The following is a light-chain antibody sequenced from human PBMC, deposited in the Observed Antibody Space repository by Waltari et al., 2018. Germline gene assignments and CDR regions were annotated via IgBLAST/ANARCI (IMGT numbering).Light chain of an antibody. Sequence: EIVLTQSPGTLSLSPGERATLSCRASQSVARALAWYQQKPGQPPRLLIYKTYTRATGVPDRCSGGGSGTDFSLTISRLEPEDFAVYYCQNYVRLPATFGQGTKVESK. J-gene: IGKJ1*01. CDR1: QSVARA. V-gene: IGKV3-20*01. CDR2: KTY. CDR3: QNYVRLPAT.